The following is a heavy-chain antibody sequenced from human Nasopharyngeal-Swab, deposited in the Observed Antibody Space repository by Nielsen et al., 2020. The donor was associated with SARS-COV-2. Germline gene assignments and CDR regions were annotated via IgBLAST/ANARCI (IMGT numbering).Heavy chain of an antibody. V-gene: IGHV4-59*01. CDR3: AKEGATGWFDP. CDR1: GDSISNCY. CDR2: ISHNSGT. J-gene: IGHJ5*02. Sequence: SETLSLTCTVSGDSISNCYWSWIRQPPGKGLEWIGYISHNSGTNYNPSLKSRVTMFMDTSKNQFSLKLRSVTAADTAVYYCAKEGATGWFDPWGQGTLVTVSS.